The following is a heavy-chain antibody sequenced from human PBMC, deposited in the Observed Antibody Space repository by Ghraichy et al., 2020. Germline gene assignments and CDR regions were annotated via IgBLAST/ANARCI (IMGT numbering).Heavy chain of an antibody. V-gene: IGHV3-74*01. CDR3: TRDTNGFFDL. D-gene: IGHD1-1*01. CDR2: ITSDGSGT. CDR1: GFTFGYHW. Sequence: GESLNISCAASGFTFGYHWMHWVRQGPGNGLVWVSHITSDGSGTDHADSVKGRFTTSRDNAKNTVYLQMNSLRAEDTAVYYCTRDTNGFFDLWGQGTLVTVSS. J-gene: IGHJ4*02.